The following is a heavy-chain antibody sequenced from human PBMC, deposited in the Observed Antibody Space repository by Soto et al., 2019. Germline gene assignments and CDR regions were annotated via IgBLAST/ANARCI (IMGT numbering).Heavy chain of an antibody. Sequence: SVKVSCKVSGYTLTELSMHWVRQAPGKGLEWMGGFDPEDGETIYAQKFQGRVTMTEDTSTDTAYMELSSLRSEDTAVYYCATGASDGYCSGGSCYSDAFDIWGQGTMVTVSS. D-gene: IGHD2-15*01. J-gene: IGHJ3*02. V-gene: IGHV1-24*01. CDR2: FDPEDGET. CDR1: GYTLTELS. CDR3: ATGASDGYCSGGSCYSDAFDI.